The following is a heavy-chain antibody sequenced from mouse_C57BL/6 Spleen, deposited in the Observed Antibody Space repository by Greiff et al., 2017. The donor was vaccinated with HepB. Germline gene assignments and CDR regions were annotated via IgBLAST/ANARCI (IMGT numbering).Heavy chain of an antibody. J-gene: IGHJ1*03. CDR1: GYTFTSYW. CDR2: IDPSDSET. Sequence: VQLQQPGAELVRPGSSVKLSCKASGYTFTSYWMHWVKQRPIQGLEWIGNIDPSDSETHYNQKFKDKATLTVDKSSSTASMQLSSLTSEDSAVYYCARNYYGSSYWYFDVWGTGTTVTVSS. V-gene: IGHV1-52*01. D-gene: IGHD1-1*01. CDR3: ARNYYGSSYWYFDV.